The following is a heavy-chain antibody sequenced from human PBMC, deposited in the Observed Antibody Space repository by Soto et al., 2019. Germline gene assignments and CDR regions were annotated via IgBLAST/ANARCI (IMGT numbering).Heavy chain of an antibody. CDR1: GGSISSSSYY. CDR2: IYYSGST. D-gene: IGHD4-17*01. J-gene: IGHJ4*02. V-gene: IGHV4-39*01. Sequence: SETLSLTCTVSGGSISSSSYYWGWIRQPPGKGLEWIGSIYYSGSTYYNPSLKSRVTISVDTSKNQFSLELSSVTAADTAVYYCARTDYGDYRNRLYFDYWGQGTLVTVSS. CDR3: ARTDYGDYRNRLYFDY.